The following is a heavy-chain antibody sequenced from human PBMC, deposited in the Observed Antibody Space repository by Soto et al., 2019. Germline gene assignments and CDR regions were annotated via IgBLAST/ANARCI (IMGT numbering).Heavy chain of an antibody. Sequence: GGSLRLSCAASGFTFSDYYMSWIRQAPGKGLEWVSYISSSGSTIYYADSVRGRFTISRDNAKNSLYLQMNSLRAEDTAVYYCARADSSGYSDAFDIWGQGTMVTVSS. CDR2: ISSSGSTI. CDR1: GFTFSDYY. D-gene: IGHD3-22*01. J-gene: IGHJ3*02. V-gene: IGHV3-11*01. CDR3: ARADSSGYSDAFDI.